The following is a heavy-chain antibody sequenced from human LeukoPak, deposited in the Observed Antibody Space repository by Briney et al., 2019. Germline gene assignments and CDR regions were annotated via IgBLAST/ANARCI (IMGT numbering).Heavy chain of an antibody. Sequence: GASVKVSCKASGGTFSSYAISWVRQAPGQGLEWMGGIIPIFGTANYAQKFQGRVTITADESTSTAYMELSSLRSEDTAVYYCARDRDPYSSSCYYYWGQGTLVTVSS. D-gene: IGHD6-13*01. CDR1: GGTFSSYA. CDR3: ARDRDPYSSSCYYY. V-gene: IGHV1-69*13. CDR2: IIPIFGTA. J-gene: IGHJ4*02.